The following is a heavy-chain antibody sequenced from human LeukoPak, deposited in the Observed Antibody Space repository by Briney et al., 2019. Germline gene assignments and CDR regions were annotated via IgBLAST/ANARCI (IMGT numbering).Heavy chain of an antibody. CDR1: GGSISSYY. CDR3: ARGPTRNYDFWSGYSSASTNGIDY. J-gene: IGHJ4*02. CDR2: INHSGST. D-gene: IGHD3-3*01. Sequence: SETLSLTCTVSGGSISSYYWSWIRQPPGKGLEWIGEINHSGSTNYNPSLKSRVTISVDTSKNQFSLKLSSVTAADTAVYYCARGPTRNYDFWSGYSSASTNGIDYWGQGTLVTVSS. V-gene: IGHV4-34*01.